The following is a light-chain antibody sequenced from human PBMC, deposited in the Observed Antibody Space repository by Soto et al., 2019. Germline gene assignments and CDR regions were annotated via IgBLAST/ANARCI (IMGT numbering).Light chain of an antibody. Sequence: DIQMTQSPSTLSASVGDRVTITCRASQDINSYLAWYQQKAGKAPKLLIHTASTLQSGVPSRFSGSGSGTEFTLTISSLQSEDFAVYYCQQYNFWPLTFGGGTKVDIK. CDR2: TAS. V-gene: IGKV1-9*01. CDR3: QQYNFWPLT. CDR1: QDINSY. J-gene: IGKJ4*01.